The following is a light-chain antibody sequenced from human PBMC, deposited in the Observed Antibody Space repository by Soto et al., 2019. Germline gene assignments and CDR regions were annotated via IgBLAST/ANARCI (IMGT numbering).Light chain of an antibody. V-gene: IGKV3-20*01. Sequence: GLARAPGSSPLFPGEGVTVSCRASQGVRSIYLAWYQHKPGQAPGLLIYGASSSATGIPDRFSGSGSGTDFTLTITSLEPQDSGLSCCHAHPIYQRRTFGQGTKVDIK. CDR3: HAHPIYQRRT. CDR2: GAS. J-gene: IGKJ1*01. CDR1: QGVRSIY.